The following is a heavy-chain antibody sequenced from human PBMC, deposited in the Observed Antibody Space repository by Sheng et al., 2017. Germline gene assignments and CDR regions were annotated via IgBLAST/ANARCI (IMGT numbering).Heavy chain of an antibody. J-gene: IGHJ4*02. Sequence: EVQLVESGGGMVQPGGSLRLSCVASGFTFSSFWMTWVRQAPGRGLEWVANIKYDGTEKYYVDSVKGRFTVSRDNAENSLYLQMNSLRGDDTGVYYCASGGHVDYCGQGTLVTVSS. CDR1: GFTFSSFW. D-gene: IGHD3-16*01. CDR3: ASGGHVDY. CDR2: IKYDGTEK. V-gene: IGHV3-7*01.